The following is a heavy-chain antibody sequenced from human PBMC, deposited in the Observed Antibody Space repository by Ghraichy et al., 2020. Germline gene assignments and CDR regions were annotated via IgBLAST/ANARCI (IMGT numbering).Heavy chain of an antibody. CDR2: LYSGGRT. Sequence: GVLNISCAASGFTVNNKDMTWVRQAPGKRLEWLALLYSGGRTDYADSVKGRFSISRDNSQNTVFLQLNNLRAEDTAVYYCVKVPWGSGVFDIWGQGTMVTVSS. J-gene: IGHJ3*02. CDR1: GFTVNNKD. V-gene: IGHV3-53*01. D-gene: IGHD7-27*01. CDR3: VKVPWGSGVFDI.